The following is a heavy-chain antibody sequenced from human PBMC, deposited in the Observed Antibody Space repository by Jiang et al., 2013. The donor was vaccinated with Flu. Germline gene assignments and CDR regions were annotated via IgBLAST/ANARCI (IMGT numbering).Heavy chain of an antibody. CDR1: GYTLTELS. CDR2: FDPEDGET. D-gene: IGHD4-17*01. Sequence: ESGAEVKKPGASVKVSCKVSGYTLTELSMHWVRQAPGKGLEWMGGFDPEDGETIYAQKFQGRVTMTEDTSTDTAYMELSSLRSEDTAVYYCATGATVTERDDYWGQGTLVTVSS. CDR3: ATGATVTERDDY. V-gene: IGHV1-24*01. J-gene: IGHJ4*02.